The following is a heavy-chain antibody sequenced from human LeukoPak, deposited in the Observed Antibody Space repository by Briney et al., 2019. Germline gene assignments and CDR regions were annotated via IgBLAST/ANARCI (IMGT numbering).Heavy chain of an antibody. J-gene: IGHJ4*02. D-gene: IGHD3/OR15-3a*01. CDR2: INGNGVNT. Sequence: GGTLRLSCAASGFTFSNYGMSWVRQAPGKGLEWVATINGNGVNTYYADSVKGRFTISRDNAKNSLYPQMNSLRAEDTAVYYCARGVGTGTWGQGTLVTVSS. V-gene: IGHV3-23*01. CDR3: ARGVGTGT. CDR1: GFTFSNYG.